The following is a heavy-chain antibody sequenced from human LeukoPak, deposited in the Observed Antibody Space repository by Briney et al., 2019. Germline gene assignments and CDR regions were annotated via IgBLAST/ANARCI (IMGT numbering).Heavy chain of an antibody. Sequence: GASVKVSCKASGDTFTSYYMHWVRQAPGQGLEWRGIINPSGGSTSYAQKFQGRVTMTGDTSTSTVYMELSSLRSEDTAVYYCARAYGGTLKRFDYWGQGTLVTVSS. D-gene: IGHD4-23*01. CDR1: GDTFTSYY. V-gene: IGHV1-46*01. CDR2: INPSGGST. CDR3: ARAYGGTLKRFDY. J-gene: IGHJ4*02.